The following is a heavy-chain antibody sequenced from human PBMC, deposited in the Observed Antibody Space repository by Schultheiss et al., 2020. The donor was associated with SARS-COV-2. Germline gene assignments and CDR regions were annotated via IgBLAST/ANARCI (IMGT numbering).Heavy chain of an antibody. Sequence: GGSLRLSCAASGFTFSSYAMHWVRQAPGKGLEWVGRIKSKTDGGTTDYAAPVKGRFTISRDDSKSIAYLQMNSLKTEDTAVYYCTRDPPIYCSSTSCYTDSDDDYWGQGTLVTVSS. CDR3: TRDPPIYCSSTSCYTDSDDDY. D-gene: IGHD2-2*02. V-gene: IGHV3-15*07. J-gene: IGHJ4*02. CDR1: GFTFSSYA. CDR2: IKSKTDGGTT.